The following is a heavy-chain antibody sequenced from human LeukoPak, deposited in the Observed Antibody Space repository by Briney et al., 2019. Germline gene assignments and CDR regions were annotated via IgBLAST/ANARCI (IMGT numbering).Heavy chain of an antibody. J-gene: IGHJ5*02. CDR3: ARSNTGDCWFDP. CDR1: GGSFSGYY. Sequence: SETLSLTCAVYGGSFSGYYWSWIRQPPGKGLEWIGEINHSGSTNYNPSLKSRVTISVDTSKNQFSLELSSVTAADTAVYYCARSNTGDCWFDPWGQGTLVTVSS. CDR2: INHSGST. V-gene: IGHV4-34*01. D-gene: IGHD3-16*01.